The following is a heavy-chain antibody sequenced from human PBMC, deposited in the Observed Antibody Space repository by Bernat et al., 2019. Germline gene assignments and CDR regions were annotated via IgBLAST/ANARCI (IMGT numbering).Heavy chain of an antibody. Sequence: QVQLVQSGAEVKKPGASVKVSCKASGYTFTGYYMHWVRQAPGQGLEWMGRINPNSGGTNYAQKFQGRVTMTRETSISTAYMALSRLRSNDTAVYYCARVPAANYYYYYYMDVWGKWTTVTVSS. V-gene: IGHV1-2*06. CDR2: INPNSGGT. J-gene: IGHJ6*03. CDR3: ARVPAANYYYYYYMDV. CDR1: GYTFTGYY. D-gene: IGHD2-2*01.